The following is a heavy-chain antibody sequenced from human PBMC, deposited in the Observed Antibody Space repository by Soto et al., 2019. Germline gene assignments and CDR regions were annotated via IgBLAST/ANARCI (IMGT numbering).Heavy chain of an antibody. CDR2: ISAYNGNT. Sequence: ASVKVSCKASGYTFTSYGISWVRQAPGQGLEWMGWISAYNGNTNYAQKLQGRVTMTTDTSTSTAYMELRSLRSDDTAVYYCARDLGPGGAVADAFDIWGQGTMVTVS. J-gene: IGHJ3*02. CDR1: GYTFTSYG. V-gene: IGHV1-18*01. D-gene: IGHD6-19*01. CDR3: ARDLGPGGAVADAFDI.